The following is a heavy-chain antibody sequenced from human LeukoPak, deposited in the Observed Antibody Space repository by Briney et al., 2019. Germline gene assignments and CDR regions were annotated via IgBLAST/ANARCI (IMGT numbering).Heavy chain of an antibody. D-gene: IGHD6-13*01. CDR1: GYTFTSYD. CDR3: ARVSVAAAVDY. Sequence: ASVKVSCKASGYTFTSYDINWVRQATGQGLEWMGWMNPNSGNTGYAQKFQGRVTITRNTSISTAYMELSSLRSEDTAVYYCARVSVAAAVDYWGQGALVTVSS. J-gene: IGHJ4*02. CDR2: MNPNSGNT. V-gene: IGHV1-8*03.